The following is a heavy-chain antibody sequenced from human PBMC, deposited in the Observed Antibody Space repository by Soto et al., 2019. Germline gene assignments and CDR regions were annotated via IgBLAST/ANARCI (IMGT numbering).Heavy chain of an antibody. CDR1: GFTSSSDR. D-gene: IGHD3-3*01. V-gene: IGHV3-33*01. Sequence: PGGSLRLSCAASGFTSSSDRMHWVRQAPGKGLEWVALIWYDGSNAYYADSVKGRFTISTDNSKKPLYLQMKRMRAEDKAVYFCARVPTHDFWSGYPRYGMDVWGQG. CDR3: ARVPTHDFWSGYPRYGMDV. J-gene: IGHJ6*02. CDR2: IWYDGSNA.